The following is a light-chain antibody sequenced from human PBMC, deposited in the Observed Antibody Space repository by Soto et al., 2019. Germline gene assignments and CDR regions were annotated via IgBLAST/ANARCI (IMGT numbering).Light chain of an antibody. Sequence: DIQMTQSPSTLSASVGDRVTITCRASQNIITWLAWYQQKPGKAPKLLIYKASNLESGVPSRFSGSGSGTEFTLTISSLQPDDFATYYCQQYNSYWTFGQGTEVEIK. V-gene: IGKV1-5*03. J-gene: IGKJ1*01. CDR2: KAS. CDR1: QNIITW. CDR3: QQYNSYWT.